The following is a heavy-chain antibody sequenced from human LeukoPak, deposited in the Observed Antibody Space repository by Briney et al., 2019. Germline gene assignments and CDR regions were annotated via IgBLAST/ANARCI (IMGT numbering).Heavy chain of an antibody. Sequence: PGGSLRLSCAASGFTFSSYAMHWVRQAPGKGLEWVAVISYDGSNKYYADSVKGRFTISRDNAKNSLYLQMNSLRAEDTAVYYCARESFTLFGVIITWGQGTLVTVSS. CDR3: ARESFTLFGVIIT. CDR2: ISYDGSNK. V-gene: IGHV3-30*04. J-gene: IGHJ5*02. CDR1: GFTFSSYA. D-gene: IGHD3-3*01.